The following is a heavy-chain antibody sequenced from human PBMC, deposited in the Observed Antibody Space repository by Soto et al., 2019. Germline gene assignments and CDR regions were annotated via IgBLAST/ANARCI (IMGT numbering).Heavy chain of an antibody. V-gene: IGHV1-2*04. J-gene: IGHJ5*02. CDR2: INPKDRAT. D-gene: IGHD2-21*02. Sequence: QVQLVQSGAEVRRTGASVRVSCKASGYSFIDYYINWVRQAPGQGLEWMGWINPKDRATKSAQKFQDWVTMTSDTSHTTAYLHLRSDDTAVYYCARGRKVVATPARDDWLDPWGQGTLVTGSS. CDR3: ARGRKVVATPARDDWLDP. CDR1: GYSFIDYY.